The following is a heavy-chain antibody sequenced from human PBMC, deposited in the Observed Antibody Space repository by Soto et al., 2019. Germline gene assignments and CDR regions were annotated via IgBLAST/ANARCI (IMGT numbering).Heavy chain of an antibody. V-gene: IGHV3-21*01. CDR3: ARFPDMITFGGVLFDY. Sequence: GSLRLSGAASGFTFSSYSMNWVRQAPGKGLEWVSSISSSSSYIYYADSVKGRFTISRDNAKNSLYLQMNSLRAEDTAVYYCARFPDMITFGGVLFDYWGQRTLVTGSS. CDR1: GFTFSSYS. CDR2: ISSSSSYI. J-gene: IGHJ4*02. D-gene: IGHD3-16*01.